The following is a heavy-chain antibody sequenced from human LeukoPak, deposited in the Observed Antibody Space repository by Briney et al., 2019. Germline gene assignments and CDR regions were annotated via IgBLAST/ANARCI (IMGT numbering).Heavy chain of an antibody. CDR1: GHSFTSYW. D-gene: IGHD5-24*01. CDR3: ASLVEMATGSFDY. Sequence: GESLKISCKGSGHSFTSYWIGWVRQMPGKGLEWMGIIYPGDSDTRYSPSFQGQVTISADKSISTAYLQWSSLKASDTAMYYCASLVEMATGSFDYWGQGTLVTVSS. J-gene: IGHJ4*02. CDR2: IYPGDSDT. V-gene: IGHV5-51*01.